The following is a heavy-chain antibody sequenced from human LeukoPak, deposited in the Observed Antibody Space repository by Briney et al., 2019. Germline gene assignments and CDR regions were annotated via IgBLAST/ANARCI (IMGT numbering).Heavy chain of an antibody. Sequence: ASVKVSCKASGYTFTSYGISWVRQAPGQGLECMGWISANNGNTNYAQKLQGRVTMTTDTSTSTAFMELRSLRSDDTAVYYCARRGYTSSWYYFDYWGQGTLSPSPQ. CDR2: ISANNGNT. D-gene: IGHD6-13*01. CDR1: GYTFTSYG. CDR3: ARRGYTSSWYYFDY. J-gene: IGHJ4*02. V-gene: IGHV1-18*01.